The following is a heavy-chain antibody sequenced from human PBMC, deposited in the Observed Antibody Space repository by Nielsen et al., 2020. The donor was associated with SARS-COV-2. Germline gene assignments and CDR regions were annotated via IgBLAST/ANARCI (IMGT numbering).Heavy chain of an antibody. D-gene: IGHD2-15*01. CDR3: ARCSARDSLPMDV. CDR2: IYPGDSDT. J-gene: IGHJ6*02. CDR1: GYSFTSYW. Sequence: GGSLRLSCKGSGYSFTSYWIGWVRQMPGKGLEWMGIIYPGDSDTRYSPSFQGQVTISADKSISTAYLQWSSLEASDTAMYYCARCSARDSLPMDVWGQGTTVTVSS. V-gene: IGHV5-51*01.